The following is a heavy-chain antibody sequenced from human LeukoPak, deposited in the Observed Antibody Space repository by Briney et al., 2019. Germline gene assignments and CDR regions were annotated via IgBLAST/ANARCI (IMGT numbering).Heavy chain of an antibody. CDR3: AKDISVPYCGGDCYPRGAFDI. CDR1: GFTFSSYA. CDR2: ISGSGGST. Sequence: GGSLRLSCAASGFTFSSYAMSWVRQAPGKGLEGVSAISGSGGSTYYADSVKGRFTISRDNSKNTLYLQMNSLRAEDTAVYYCAKDISVPYCGGDCYPRGAFDIWGQGTMVTVSS. D-gene: IGHD2-21*02. J-gene: IGHJ3*02. V-gene: IGHV3-23*01.